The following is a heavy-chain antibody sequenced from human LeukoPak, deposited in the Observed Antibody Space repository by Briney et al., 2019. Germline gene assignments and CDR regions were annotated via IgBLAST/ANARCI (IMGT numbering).Heavy chain of an antibody. Sequence: ASVKASCKASGYTFTSYAMHWVRQAPGQRLEWMGWINAGNGNTKYSQKFQGRVTITRDTSASTAYMELSSLRSEDTAVYYCARDRGPFTMIVGGDDHWGQGTLVTVSS. CDR1: GYTFTSYA. J-gene: IGHJ4*02. V-gene: IGHV1-3*01. CDR2: INAGNGNT. D-gene: IGHD3-22*01. CDR3: ARDRGPFTMIVGGDDH.